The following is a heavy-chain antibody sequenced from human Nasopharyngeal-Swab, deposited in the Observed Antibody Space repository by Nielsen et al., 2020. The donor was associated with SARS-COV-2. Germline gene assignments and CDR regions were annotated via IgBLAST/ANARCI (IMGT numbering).Heavy chain of an antibody. Sequence: ASVKVSCKASGYTFTTYAIHWVRQAPGQRLEWMGWINAGNGNTKYSQKLQGRVTITRDTSASTAYMELSSLRSEGTAVYYCARDSSSGLRYFDWLSPGYNWFDPWGQGTLVTVSS. V-gene: IGHV1-3*01. CDR1: GYTFTTYA. D-gene: IGHD3-9*01. CDR3: ARDSSSGLRYFDWLSPGYNWFDP. J-gene: IGHJ5*02. CDR2: INAGNGNT.